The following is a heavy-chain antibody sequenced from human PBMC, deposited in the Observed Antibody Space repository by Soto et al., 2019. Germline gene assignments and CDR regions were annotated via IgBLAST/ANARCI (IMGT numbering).Heavy chain of an antibody. V-gene: IGHV3-30*14. J-gene: IGHJ5*02. D-gene: IGHD2-21*02. CDR3: ARDLQAGTANGNWVAP. CDR1: GFSISRSA. Sequence: QVQLVESGGGVVQPGRSLRLSCAASGFSISRSAMHWVRQAPGKGLEWVAGIAYDGSNRWYADSAKGRFTISRDNSKNTVYFQMSRLRGEETAVSYCARDLQAGTANGNWVAPWGQGNLVTVSS. CDR2: IAYDGSNR.